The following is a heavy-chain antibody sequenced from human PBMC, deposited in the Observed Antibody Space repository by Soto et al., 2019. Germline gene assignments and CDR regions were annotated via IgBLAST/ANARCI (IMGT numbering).Heavy chain of an antibody. D-gene: IGHD3-10*01. V-gene: IGHV1-8*02. CDR1: GYTFINFD. Sequence: ASVKVSCKASGYTFINFDISWVRQAAGQGLEWLGWMNPGSGKTGYASKFQGRVAMTRDASTGTSHLELSSLTSDDTAVYYCARQRNYFGAATYYNNFDYWGQGTLVTVSS. CDR2: MNPGSGKT. CDR3: ARQRNYFGAATYYNNFDY. J-gene: IGHJ4*02.